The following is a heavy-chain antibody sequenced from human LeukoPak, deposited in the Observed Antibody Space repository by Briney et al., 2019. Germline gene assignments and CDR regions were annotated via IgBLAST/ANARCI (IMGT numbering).Heavy chain of an antibody. J-gene: IGHJ4*02. CDR1: GFTFSSYA. D-gene: IGHD3-22*01. CDR2: ISGSGGRT. CDR3: AKAVVVITTTPLDY. Sequence: GGSLRLSCAASGFTFSSYAMSWVRQAPGKGLEWVSAISGSGGRTYYADSVKGRFTISRDNSKNTLYLQMNSLRAEDTAVYYCAKAVVVITTTPLDYWGQGTLVTVSS. V-gene: IGHV3-23*01.